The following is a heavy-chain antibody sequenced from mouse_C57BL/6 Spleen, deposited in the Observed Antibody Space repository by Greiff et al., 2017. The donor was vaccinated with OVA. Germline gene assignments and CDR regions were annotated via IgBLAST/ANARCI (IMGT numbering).Heavy chain of an antibody. Sequence: EVQRVESGGGLVKPGGSLKLSCAASGFTFSSYAMSWVRQTPEKRLEWVATISDGGSYTYYPDNVKGRFTISRDNAKNNLYLQMSHLKSEDTAMYYCAREPGGGNSFYAMDYWGQGTSVTVSS. D-gene: IGHD2-1*01. V-gene: IGHV5-4*01. CDR2: ISDGGSYT. CDR3: AREPGGGNSFYAMDY. CDR1: GFTFSSYA. J-gene: IGHJ4*01.